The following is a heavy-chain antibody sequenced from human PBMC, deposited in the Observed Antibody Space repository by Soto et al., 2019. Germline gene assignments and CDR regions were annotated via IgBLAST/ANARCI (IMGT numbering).Heavy chain of an antibody. D-gene: IGHD6-6*01. J-gene: IGHJ6*02. Sequence: SVKVSCKASGGTFSSYTISWVRQAPGQGFEWMGRIIPILGIANYAQKFQGRVTITADKSTSTAYMELSSLRSEDTAVCYCARVDSSSAGPYYYGMDVWGQGTTVTVSS. CDR1: GGTFSSYT. V-gene: IGHV1-69*02. CDR2: IIPILGIA. CDR3: ARVDSSSAGPYYYGMDV.